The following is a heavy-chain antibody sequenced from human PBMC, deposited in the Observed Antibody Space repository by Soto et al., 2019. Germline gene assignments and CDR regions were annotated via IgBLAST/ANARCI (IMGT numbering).Heavy chain of an antibody. CDR2: IKQDGSEK. J-gene: IGHJ3*02. CDR3: ACGYYIWGSRDI. V-gene: IGHV3-7*01. Sequence: EVQLVESGGGLVQPGGSLRLSCAASGFTFGSYWMSWVRQAPGKGLEWVANIKQDGSEKYYEASVKGRCTISRDNAKNSPYLQMNSLRAVDTALYYCACGYYIWGSRDIWGQGSMVSVSS. D-gene: IGHD3-16*01. CDR1: GFTFGSYW.